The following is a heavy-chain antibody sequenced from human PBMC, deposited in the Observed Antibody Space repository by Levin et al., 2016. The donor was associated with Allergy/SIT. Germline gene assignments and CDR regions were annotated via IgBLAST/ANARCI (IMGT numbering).Heavy chain of an antibody. D-gene: IGHD3-22*01. V-gene: IGHV3-20*04. Sequence: GESLKISCAASGFSVGDYGMTWVRQRPGKGLEWVSGINWNGRRTDYADSVKGRFTISRDNAKNSLYLQINSLRAEDTAVYYCARQSITMIVVSSFDIWGQGTMVTVSS. CDR1: GFSVGDYG. CDR2: INWNGRRT. J-gene: IGHJ3*02. CDR3: ARQSITMIVVSSFDI.